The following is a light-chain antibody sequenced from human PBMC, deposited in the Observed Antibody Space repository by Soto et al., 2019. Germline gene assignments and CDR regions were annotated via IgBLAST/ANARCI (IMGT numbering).Light chain of an antibody. CDR3: QQYDNWPRT. J-gene: IGKJ1*01. CDR1: QSVRTN. Sequence: EVMMAQFPDTVSVTSGETVTLSCGASQSVRTNLAWYQQRPGQAPRLLISDASTRATGIPARFSGSGSGTEFTLTISSLHSEDFTFYYCQQYDNWPRTFGQGTKVDIK. CDR2: DAS. V-gene: IGKV3-15*01.